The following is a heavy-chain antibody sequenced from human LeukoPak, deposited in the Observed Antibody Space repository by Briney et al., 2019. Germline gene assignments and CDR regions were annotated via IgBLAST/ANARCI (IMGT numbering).Heavy chain of an antibody. J-gene: IGHJ3*02. V-gene: IGHV4-59*12. Sequence: ASETLSLTCTVSGGSISSYYWSWIRQPPGKGLEWIGYIYYSGSTNYNPSLKSRVTISVDTSKNQFSLKLSSVTAADTAVYYCARGRSRDGYADAFDIWGQGTMVTVSS. CDR1: GGSISSYY. D-gene: IGHD5-24*01. CDR3: ARGRSRDGYADAFDI. CDR2: IYYSGST.